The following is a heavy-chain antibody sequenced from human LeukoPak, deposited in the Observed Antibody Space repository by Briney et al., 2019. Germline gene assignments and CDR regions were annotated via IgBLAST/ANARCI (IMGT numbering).Heavy chain of an antibody. J-gene: IGHJ5*01. V-gene: IGHV3-33*08. D-gene: IGHD4-17*01. CDR2: IRYGGSNI. CDR1: GFMFDDSA. CDR3: ARATATTVGT. Sequence: GGSLRLSCAASGFMFDDSAMHWVRQAPGKGLGWVASIRYGGSNIYYADSVKGRFTISRDNSKNTLYLQMNSLRAEDTAVYYCARATATTVGTSGHETLVTVSS.